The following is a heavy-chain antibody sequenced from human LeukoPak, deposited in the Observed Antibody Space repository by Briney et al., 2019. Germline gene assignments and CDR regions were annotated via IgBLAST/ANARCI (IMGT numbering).Heavy chain of an antibody. CDR3: ARDSEVRRNLWHY. J-gene: IGHJ4*02. D-gene: IGHD3-10*01. CDR1: GGTFSSYA. CDR2: IIPIFGTA. V-gene: IGHV1-69*13. Sequence: ASVKVSCKASGGTFSSYAISWVRQAPGQGLEWMGGIIPIFGTAKYAQKFQGRVTIVADESTSTVYMELSGLRSEDTAIYYCARDSEVRRNLWHYWGQGTLVTVSS.